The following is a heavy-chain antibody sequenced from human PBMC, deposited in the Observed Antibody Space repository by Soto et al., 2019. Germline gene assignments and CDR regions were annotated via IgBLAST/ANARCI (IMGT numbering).Heavy chain of an antibody. CDR1: GFTVSTKY. Sequence: EVQLVESGGGLIKPGGSLRLSCAASGFTVSTKYMSWVRQAPGKGLEWVSVIYSGGSTFYADSVRGRFTISRDNSKNTVNLQMNSQRAEDTAVYYCARDPWAADYWGQGTLVTVSS. CDR3: ARDPWAADY. CDR2: IYSGGST. V-gene: IGHV3-66*01. J-gene: IGHJ4*02. D-gene: IGHD3-16*01.